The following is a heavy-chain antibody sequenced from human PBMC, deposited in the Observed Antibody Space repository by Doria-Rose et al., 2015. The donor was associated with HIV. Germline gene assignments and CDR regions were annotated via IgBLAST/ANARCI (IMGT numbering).Heavy chain of an antibody. CDR3: ARRGVRGVFDF. CDR2: IYPRDSDS. V-gene: IGHV5-51*01. Sequence: ESLKISCSSYGNSFTNYWIGWVRQVPGKGLEWAAIIYPRDSDSRYSPSFRGQVTISADKSIRTAYLQWNSLQASDTAMYYCARRGVRGVFDFWGPGTLVTVSS. J-gene: IGHJ4*02. CDR1: GNSFTNYW. D-gene: IGHD3-10*01.